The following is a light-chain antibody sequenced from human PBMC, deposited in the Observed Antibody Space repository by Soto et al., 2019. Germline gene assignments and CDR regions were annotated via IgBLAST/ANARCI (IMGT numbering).Light chain of an antibody. J-gene: IGKJ4*01. CDR1: QSVNNN. Sequence: EIVMTQSPATLSVSPGERATLSCRASQSVNNNLAWYQQKPGQAPRLLIYGVSARATGIPARFSGSGSGTEFTLTISSLRSEDFAVYYCQQYNNWPLTFGGGTKVEIK. CDR3: QQYNNWPLT. V-gene: IGKV3-15*01. CDR2: GVS.